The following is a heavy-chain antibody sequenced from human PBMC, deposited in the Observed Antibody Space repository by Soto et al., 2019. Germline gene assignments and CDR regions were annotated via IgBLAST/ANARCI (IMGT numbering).Heavy chain of an antibody. D-gene: IGHD6-19*01. CDR3: SRRSSCWYFDY. Sequence: EVQLLESGGGLVQPGGSLRLSCAASGFTFSSYAMSWVRQAPGKGLEWVSVISGSGGSRYYADSVKGRFTISRDNSKNTLYLQMNSLRAEDTAVYYCSRRSSCWYFDYWGQGTLVTVSS. V-gene: IGHV3-23*01. CDR1: GFTFSSYA. J-gene: IGHJ4*02. CDR2: ISGSGGSR.